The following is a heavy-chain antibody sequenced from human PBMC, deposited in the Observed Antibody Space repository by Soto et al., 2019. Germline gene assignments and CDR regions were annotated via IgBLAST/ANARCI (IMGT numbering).Heavy chain of an antibody. CDR2: ISAYNGNT. Sequence: ASVKVSCKASGYTFTSYGISWVRQAPGQGLEWMGWISAYNGNTNYAQKLQGRFTMTTDTSTSTAYRELRSLRSDDTAVYYCARARYYDYIWGSLYADYYYYYYMDVWDNGATITVS. V-gene: IGHV1-18*01. D-gene: IGHD3-16*01. CDR1: GYTFTSYG. J-gene: IGHJ6*03. CDR3: ARARYYDYIWGSLYADYYYYYYMDV.